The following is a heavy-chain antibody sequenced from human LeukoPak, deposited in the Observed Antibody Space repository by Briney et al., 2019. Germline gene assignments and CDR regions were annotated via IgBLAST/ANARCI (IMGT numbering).Heavy chain of an antibody. J-gene: IGHJ4*02. Sequence: GGSLRLSCAASGFTFSDYYMSWVRQAPGKGLEWVAFIRYDGSNKYYADSVKGRFTISRDNSKNTLYLQMNSLRAEDTAVYYCARGDRYYYDSSGYYSYWGQGTLVTVSS. V-gene: IGHV3-30*02. CDR1: GFTFSDYY. CDR3: ARGDRYYYDSSGYYSY. CDR2: IRYDGSNK. D-gene: IGHD3-22*01.